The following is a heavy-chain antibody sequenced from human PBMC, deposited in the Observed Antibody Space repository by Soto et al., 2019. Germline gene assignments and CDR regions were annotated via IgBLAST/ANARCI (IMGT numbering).Heavy chain of an antibody. D-gene: IGHD2-15*01. CDR2: INPLDGST. CDR1: GYTLTSFY. Sequence: QVQLVQSGAEVKKPGASVKVSCKASGYTLTSFYMHWVRQAPGQGLEWMGKINPLDGSTTYAQKFQGRVTMTRDTSTSTVYMDLSSLRSEDTALYYCARAEECNGGSCYLGYWGQGTLVTVSS. J-gene: IGHJ4*02. CDR3: ARAEECNGGSCYLGY. V-gene: IGHV1-46*03.